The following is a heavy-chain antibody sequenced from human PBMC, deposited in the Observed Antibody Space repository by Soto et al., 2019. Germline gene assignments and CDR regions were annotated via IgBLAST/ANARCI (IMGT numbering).Heavy chain of an antibody. J-gene: IGHJ3*02. V-gene: IGHV3-30-3*01. Sequence: AGGSLSLSCAASGFTFSSYAMHWVRQAPGKGLEWVAVISYDGSNKYYADSVKGRFTISRDNSKNTLYLQMNSLRAEDTAVYYCAREGVRRDGYNYAAFDIWGQGTMVTVSS. CDR1: GFTFSSYA. CDR3: AREGVRRDGYNYAAFDI. CDR2: ISYDGSNK. D-gene: IGHD5-12*01.